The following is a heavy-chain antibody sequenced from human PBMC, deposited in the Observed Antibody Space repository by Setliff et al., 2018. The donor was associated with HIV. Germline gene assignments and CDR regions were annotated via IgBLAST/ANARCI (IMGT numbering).Heavy chain of an antibody. CDR2: MNPNNGNT. CDR3: ARARLQGIVTAVGPRDNCLDP. CDR1: GYNFTDYD. J-gene: IGHJ5*02. Sequence: ASVKVSCKASGYNFTDYDINWVRQATGQGLEWMGWMNPNNGNTDYAPRLLGRVTMTTDTSTSTAYMELRSLSSDDTAVYYCARARLQGIVTAVGPRDNCLDPWGQGTRVTVSS. V-gene: IGHV1-18*01. D-gene: IGHD1-26*01.